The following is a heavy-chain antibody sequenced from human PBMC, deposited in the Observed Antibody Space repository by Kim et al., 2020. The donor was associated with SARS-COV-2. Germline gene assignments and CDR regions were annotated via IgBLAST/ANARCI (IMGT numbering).Heavy chain of an antibody. CDR1: GGSFSGYY. J-gene: IGHJ6*02. CDR2: INHSGST. V-gene: IGHV4-34*01. CDR3: ARGSHYDILTGYMGYYGMDV. D-gene: IGHD3-9*01. Sequence: SETLSLTCAVYGGSFSGYYWSWIRQPPGKGLEWIGEINHSGSTNYNPSLKSRVTISVDTSKNQFSLKLSSVTAADTAVYYCARGSHYDILTGYMGYYGMDVWGHGTTVTVSS.